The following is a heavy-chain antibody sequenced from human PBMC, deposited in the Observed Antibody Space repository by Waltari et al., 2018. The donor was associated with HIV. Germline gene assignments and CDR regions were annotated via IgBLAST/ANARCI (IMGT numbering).Heavy chain of an antibody. Sequence: EVQLVESGGGLEQPGGSLRVSCVGSGFIFSNAWMSWVRQAPGKGLEWLGRIKTNADGDAPDHIAPVKGRFTISSDDSKNTLYLQMNSLKTEDTSVYYCTAPRREEVGVTVHFAHWGRGTLVTVSS. V-gene: IGHV3-15*05. D-gene: IGHD1-26*01. J-gene: IGHJ4*02. CDR1: GFIFSNAW. CDR2: IKTNADGDAP. CDR3: TAPRREEVGVTVHFAH.